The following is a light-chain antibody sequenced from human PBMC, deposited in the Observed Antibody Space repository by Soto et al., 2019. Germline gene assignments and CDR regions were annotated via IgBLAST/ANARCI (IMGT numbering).Light chain of an antibody. CDR2: DAS. J-gene: IGKJ1*01. Sequence: EIVLTKSPGTLSLSPVERATLSCRASQSVSSSYLAWYQQKPGQAPRLLIYDASNRATGIPARFSGSGSGTDFTLTISSLEPEDFAVYYCQQRSNWPPTFGQGTKVDI. CDR1: QSVSSSY. CDR3: QQRSNWPPT. V-gene: IGKV3-11*01.